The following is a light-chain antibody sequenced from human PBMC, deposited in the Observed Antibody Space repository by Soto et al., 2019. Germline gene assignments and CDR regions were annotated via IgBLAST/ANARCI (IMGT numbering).Light chain of an antibody. CDR1: KSVLYSSNNKNY. V-gene: IGKV4-1*01. CDR3: QQYYSIPQT. Sequence: DIVMTQSPDSLGVSLGERATINCKSSKSVLYSSNNKNYLAWYQQKPGQPPKLLIYWASTRESGVPDRFSGSGSGTDFTLTISSLQAEDVAVYYCQQYYSIPQTFGQGTKLEIK. J-gene: IGKJ2*01. CDR2: WAS.